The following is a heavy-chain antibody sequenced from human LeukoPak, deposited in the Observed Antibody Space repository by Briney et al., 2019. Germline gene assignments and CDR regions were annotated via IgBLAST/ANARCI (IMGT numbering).Heavy chain of an antibody. Sequence: GGSLRLSCAASGFTFSDTWMHWVRQAPGKGLVWISRIRSDGSDTRYAESVKGRFTISRDNAKNTLYLQMNSLRAEDTAVYYCARDWFHAIDYWGQGTLVTVSS. CDR2: IRSDGSDT. CDR3: ARDWFHAIDY. CDR1: GFTFSDTW. D-gene: IGHD2/OR15-2a*01. V-gene: IGHV3-74*01. J-gene: IGHJ4*02.